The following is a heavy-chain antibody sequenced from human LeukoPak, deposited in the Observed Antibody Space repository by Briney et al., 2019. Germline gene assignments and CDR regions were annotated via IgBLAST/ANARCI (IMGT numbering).Heavy chain of an antibody. CDR1: GFTFSSYW. CDR2: IKTDGSVT. CDR3: ARRGGLGYGDLDY. Sequence: GGSLRLSCAASGFTFSSYWMHWVRQAPGKGLVWVSRIKTDGSVTSYADSVKGRFTISRDNAKNTLYLQMDSLRAEGTAVYYCARRGGLGYGDLDYWGQGTLVTVSS. D-gene: IGHD4-17*01. J-gene: IGHJ4*02. V-gene: IGHV3-74*01.